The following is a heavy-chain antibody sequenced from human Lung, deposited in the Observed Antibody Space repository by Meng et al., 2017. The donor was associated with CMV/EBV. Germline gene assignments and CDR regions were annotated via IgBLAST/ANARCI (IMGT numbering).Heavy chain of an antibody. CDR2: INPSGGST. D-gene: IGHD6-6*01. J-gene: IGHJ6*02. Sequence: XVKVSCXASGYTYTSYYMHWVRQAPGQGLEWMGIINPSGGSTSYAQKFQGRVTMTRDTSTSTVYMELSSLRSEDTAVYYCARFVGSSSNRDFFYYYGMDVWGQGTTVTVSS. CDR3: ARFVGSSSNRDFFYYYGMDV. CDR1: GYTYTSYY. V-gene: IGHV1-46*01.